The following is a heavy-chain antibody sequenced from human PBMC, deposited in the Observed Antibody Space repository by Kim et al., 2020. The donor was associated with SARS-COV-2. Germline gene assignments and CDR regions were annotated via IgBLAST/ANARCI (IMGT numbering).Heavy chain of an antibody. CDR1: GFTFSSYG. CDR2: ISYDGSNK. V-gene: IGHV3-30*18. CDR3: AKDGGGSSWSIDY. Sequence: GGSLRLSCAASGFTFSSYGMHWVRQAPGKGLEWVAVISYDGSNKYYADSVKGRFTISRDNSKNTLYLQMNSLRAEDTAVYYCAKDGGGSSWSIDYWGQGTLVTVSS. D-gene: IGHD6-13*01. J-gene: IGHJ4*02.